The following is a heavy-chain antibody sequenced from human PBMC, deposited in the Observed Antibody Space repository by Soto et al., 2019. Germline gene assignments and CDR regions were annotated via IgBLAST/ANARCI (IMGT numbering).Heavy chain of an antibody. CDR3: ARSTYHDPNWFDP. CDR1: GGSISSGGYF. D-gene: IGHD1-1*01. J-gene: IGHJ5*02. V-gene: IGHV4-31*03. Sequence: SETLSLTCTASGGSISSGGYFWSWIRQHPGKGLEWIGYIYNSGQTYYNPSLKSRLSISLNTSKKQFSLRLSSVTAADTAVYYCARSTYHDPNWFDPWGQGTLVTVS. CDR2: IYNSGQT.